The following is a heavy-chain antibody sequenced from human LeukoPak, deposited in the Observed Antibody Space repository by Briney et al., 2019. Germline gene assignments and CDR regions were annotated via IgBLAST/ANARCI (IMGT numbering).Heavy chain of an antibody. V-gene: IGHV4-31*03. D-gene: IGHD3-10*01. CDR3: ARAPGRFGELDY. J-gene: IGHJ4*02. CDR1: GGSISSGGYY. CDR2: IYYSGST. Sequence: SQTLSLTCTVSGGSISSGGYYWRWIRQHPGKGLEWIGYIYYSGSTYYNPSLKSRVTISVDTSKNQFSLKLSSVTAADTAVYYCARAPGRFGELDYWGQGTLVAVSS.